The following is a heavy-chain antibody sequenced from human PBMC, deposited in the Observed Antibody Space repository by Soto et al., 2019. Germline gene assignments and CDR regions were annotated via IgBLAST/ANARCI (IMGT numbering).Heavy chain of an antibody. Sequence: GGSLRLSCAASGFTFSSYWMHWVRQAPGKGLVWVSRINSDGSSTSYADSVKGRFTISRDNAKNTLYLQMNSLRAEDTAVYYCARGTAMVTWPYYYYYGMDVWGQGTTVTVSS. CDR3: ARGTAMVTWPYYYYYGMDV. V-gene: IGHV3-74*01. CDR2: INSDGSST. J-gene: IGHJ6*02. D-gene: IGHD5-18*01. CDR1: GFTFSSYW.